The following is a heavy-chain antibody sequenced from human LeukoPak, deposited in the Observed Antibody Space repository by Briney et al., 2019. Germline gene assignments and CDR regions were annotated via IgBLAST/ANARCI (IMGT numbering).Heavy chain of an antibody. Sequence: GGSLRLSCAASGFTFSSYGMHWVRQAPGKGLEWVAFIRFDGSNKYYADSVKGRFTLSRDNSKNTLYLQMNSPRAEDTAVYYCAKDGSLYGSGWYSDYWGQGTLVTVS. V-gene: IGHV3-30*02. D-gene: IGHD6-19*01. CDR1: GFTFSSYG. CDR3: AKDGSLYGSGWYSDY. CDR2: IRFDGSNK. J-gene: IGHJ4*02.